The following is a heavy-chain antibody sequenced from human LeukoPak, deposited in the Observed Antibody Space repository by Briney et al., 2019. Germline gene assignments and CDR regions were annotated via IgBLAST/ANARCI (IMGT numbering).Heavy chain of an antibody. J-gene: IGHJ5*01. D-gene: IGHD2-2*01. Sequence: GESLKISCKASGYSFTTYWIGWVRQMPGKGLEWMGVTYPGNSDTRYSPSFRGQVTISADKSISTAYLRWSSLKASDSAVYYCTRGDIVLVSAVGAYNWFDSWGQGTLVTVSA. CDR2: TYPGNSDT. CDR3: TRGDIVLVSAVGAYNWFDS. CDR1: GYSFTTYW. V-gene: IGHV5-51*01.